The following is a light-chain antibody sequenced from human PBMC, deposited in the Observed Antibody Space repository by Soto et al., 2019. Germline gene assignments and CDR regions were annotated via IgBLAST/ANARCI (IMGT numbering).Light chain of an antibody. CDR1: SGHSSYI. V-gene: IGLV4-60*02. CDR2: LEGSGSY. CDR3: ETWDSNTWV. Sequence: QPVLTQSSSASASLGSSVKLTCTLSSGHSSYIIAWHQQQPGKAPRYLMKLEGSGSYNRGSGVPDRFSGSSSGADRYLTISTIQFDDEADYYCETWDSNTWVFGGGTKLTVL. J-gene: IGLJ3*02.